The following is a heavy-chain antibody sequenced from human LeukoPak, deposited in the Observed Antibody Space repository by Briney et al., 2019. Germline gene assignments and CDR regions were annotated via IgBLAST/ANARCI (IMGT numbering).Heavy chain of an antibody. D-gene: IGHD1-26*01. CDR1: GGSIRSYY. V-gene: IGHV4-59*01. CDR3: ARGGSYWSY. CDR2: IFYSGST. Sequence: SETLSLTCTVSGGSIRSYYWSWIRQPPGKGLEWIGYIFYSGSTNYNPSLKSRVTISVDSSKSQFSLKVSSVTAADTAVHYRARGGSYWSYWGQGTLVTVSS. J-gene: IGHJ4*02.